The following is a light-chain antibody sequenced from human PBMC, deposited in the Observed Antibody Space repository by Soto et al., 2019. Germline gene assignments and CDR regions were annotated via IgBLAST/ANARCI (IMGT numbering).Light chain of an antibody. CDR1: SSGVGSYNF. V-gene: IGLV2-14*01. CDR2: EVS. Sequence: QSSLTQPXSVSGSPGQSITISCTGTSSGVGSYNFVSWYQQLPGKAPKLMIYEVSNRPSGVSNRFSGSKSGNTASLTISGLQAEDEADYYCSSYTTSSNYVFGSGTKVTVL. CDR3: SSYTTSSNYV. J-gene: IGLJ1*01.